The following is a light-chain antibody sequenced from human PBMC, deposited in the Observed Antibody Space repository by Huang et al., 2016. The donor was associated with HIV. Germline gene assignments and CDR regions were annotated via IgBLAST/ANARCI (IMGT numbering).Light chain of an antibody. CDR2: AAS. Sequence: DIQMTQSPSSLSASIGDRVTITCRASQGISNSLAWYQQKPGKAPKLLLYAASRLKSGVPSRFSGSGSGTTYTLTISSLRPEDFATFYCQQYFTTPPWTFGQWTKLEIK. CDR1: QGISNS. V-gene: IGKV1-NL1*01. J-gene: IGKJ2*01. CDR3: QQYFTTPPWT.